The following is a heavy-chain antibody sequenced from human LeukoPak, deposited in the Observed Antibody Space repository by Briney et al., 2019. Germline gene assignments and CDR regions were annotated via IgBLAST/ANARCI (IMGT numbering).Heavy chain of an antibody. CDR3: ARGLCSSSSCYQGPFDF. CDR1: GFIFSSAW. CDR2: IKNKTHGGTT. J-gene: IGHJ4*02. D-gene: IGHD2-2*01. Sequence: GGPLRLSCAASGFIFSSAWMTWVRQAPGKGLEWVGHIKNKTHGGTTDYAAPVKGRFIISRDDSKNTLYLYMNSLRTEDTAVYYCARGLCSSSSCYQGPFDFWGQGTLVTVS. V-gene: IGHV3-15*01.